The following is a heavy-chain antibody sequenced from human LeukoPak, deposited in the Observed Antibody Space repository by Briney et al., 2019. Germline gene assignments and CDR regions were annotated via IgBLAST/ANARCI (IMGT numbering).Heavy chain of an antibody. D-gene: IGHD2-15*01. Sequence: PGGSLRLSCAATGFSFRIYEMNWVRQTPGRGLEWLSYISSGGTSIYYADSVRGRFTISRDNVKNSLYLQMNSLRAEDTGIYYCARDLPYCGSGGCYLDYWGHGTLVTVSS. CDR2: ISSGGTSI. V-gene: IGHV3-48*03. J-gene: IGHJ4*01. CDR3: ARDLPYCGSGGCYLDY. CDR1: GFSFRIYE.